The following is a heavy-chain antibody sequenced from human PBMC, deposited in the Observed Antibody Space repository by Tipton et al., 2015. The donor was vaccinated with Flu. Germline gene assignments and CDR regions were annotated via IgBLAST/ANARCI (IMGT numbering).Heavy chain of an antibody. J-gene: IGHJ2*01. V-gene: IGHV3-23*01. CDR2: VTAGGSVT. Sequence: GSLRLSCAASGFTFDSYTMSWVRQAPGEGLEWVSSVTAGGSVTYYADSVKGRFSISRDNSKDTLYLQMNSLRAEDTAIYFCATGGSAWFYWYFDLWGRGTLVTVSS. CDR3: ATGGSAWFYWYFDL. CDR1: GFTFDSYT. D-gene: IGHD6-19*01.